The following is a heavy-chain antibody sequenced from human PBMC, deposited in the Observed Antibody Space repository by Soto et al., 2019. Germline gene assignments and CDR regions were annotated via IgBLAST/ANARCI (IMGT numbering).Heavy chain of an antibody. J-gene: IGHJ2*01. CDR3: ARDGRDDYRNTLWYFDL. CDR1: EFTVSANS. D-gene: IGHD4-17*01. CDR2: IYRGGTT. Sequence: LRLSFVASEFTVSANSMSWVRQAPGKGLEWVSIIYRGGTTHYADSVRGRFTISRDNSKNTVHLQMNSLRAEDTAVYYCARDGRDDYRNTLWYFDLWGRGTLVTVSS. V-gene: IGHV3-53*01.